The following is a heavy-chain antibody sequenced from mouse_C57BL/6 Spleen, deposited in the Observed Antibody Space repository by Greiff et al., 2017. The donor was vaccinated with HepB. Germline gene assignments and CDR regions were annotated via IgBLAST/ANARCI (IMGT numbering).Heavy chain of an antibody. CDR1: GFSLTSYG. V-gene: IGHV2-2*01. CDR3: ARYYYGSSYWYFDV. D-gene: IGHD1-1*01. Sequence: QVQLKQSGPGLVQPSQSLSITCTVSGFSLTSYGVHWVRQSPGKGLEWLGVIWSGGSTDYNAAFISRLSISKDKSKSQVFFKMNSLQADDTAIYYCARYYYGSSYWYFDVWGTGTTVTVSS. CDR2: IWSGGST. J-gene: IGHJ1*03.